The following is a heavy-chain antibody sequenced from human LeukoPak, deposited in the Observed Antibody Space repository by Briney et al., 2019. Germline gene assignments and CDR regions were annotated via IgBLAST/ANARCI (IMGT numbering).Heavy chain of an antibody. CDR3: ARGRGGSYYAPY. Sequence: GGFLRLSCAASGFTFSSYWMSWVRQAPGKGLEWVANIRQDGSEKYYVDSLKGRFTISRDNAKKSLYLQMNSLRAEDTAVYYCARGRGGSYYAPYWGQGTLVTVSS. V-gene: IGHV3-7*01. J-gene: IGHJ4*02. CDR2: IRQDGSEK. CDR1: GFTFSSYW. D-gene: IGHD1-26*01.